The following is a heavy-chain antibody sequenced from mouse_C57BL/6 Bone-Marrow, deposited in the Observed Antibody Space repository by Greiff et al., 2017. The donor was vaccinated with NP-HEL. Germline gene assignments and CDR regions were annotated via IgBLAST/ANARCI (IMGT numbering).Heavy chain of an antibody. J-gene: IGHJ1*03. CDR1: GYTFTSYW. Sequence: QVQLQQPGAELVKPGASVKMSCKASGYTFTSYWITWVKQRPGQGLEWIGDIYPGSGSTNYNEKFKSKATLTVDTSSSTAYMQLSSLTSEDSAVYYCARSRWDYYGSSYGYFDVWGTGTTVTVSS. CDR2: IYPGSGST. D-gene: IGHD1-1*01. CDR3: ARSRWDYYGSSYGYFDV. V-gene: IGHV1-55*01.